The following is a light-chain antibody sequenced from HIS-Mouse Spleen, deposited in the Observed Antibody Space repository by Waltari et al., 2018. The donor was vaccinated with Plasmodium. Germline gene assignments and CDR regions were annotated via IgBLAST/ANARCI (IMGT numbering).Light chain of an antibody. CDR3: CSYAGSSTFVV. V-gene: IGLV2-23*03. J-gene: IGLJ2*01. Sequence: QSALTQPASGSGSPGQSIPLSCTGTRSDVWSSNFLSCYQQHPGKAPKLMIYEGSKRPSGVSNRFSGSKSGNTASLTISGLQAEDEADYYCCSYAGSSTFVVFGGGTKLTVL. CDR1: RSDVWSSNF. CDR2: EGS.